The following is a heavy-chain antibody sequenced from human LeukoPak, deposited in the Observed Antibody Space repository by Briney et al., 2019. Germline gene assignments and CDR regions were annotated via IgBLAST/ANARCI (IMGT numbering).Heavy chain of an antibody. CDR1: GFTFDDYA. J-gene: IGHJ4*02. D-gene: IGHD6-19*01. V-gene: IGHV3-9*01. CDR3: ARVGQWLPDY. Sequence: PGGSLRLSCAASGFTFDDYAMHWVRQAPGKGLEWVSGISWNSGSIGYADSVKGRFTISRDNAKNSLYLQMNSLRAEDTAVYYCARVGQWLPDYWGQGTLVTVSS. CDR2: ISWNSGSI.